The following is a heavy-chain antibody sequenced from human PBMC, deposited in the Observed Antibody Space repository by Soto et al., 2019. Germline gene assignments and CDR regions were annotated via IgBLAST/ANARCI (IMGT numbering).Heavy chain of an antibody. Sequence: EVQLVESGGGLVQPGGSLRLSCAASGFTVSTNFMTWVRQAPGKGLEWVSVIYSGGSTFYADSVKGRFTITRDNSKNTLYCQMKRLRVEDTAVYYCATARMQLWPNYYADGLDVWGQGTTVTVSS. CDR3: ATARMQLWPNYYADGLDV. CDR2: IYSGGST. J-gene: IGHJ6*02. D-gene: IGHD5-18*01. V-gene: IGHV3-66*01. CDR1: GFTVSTNF.